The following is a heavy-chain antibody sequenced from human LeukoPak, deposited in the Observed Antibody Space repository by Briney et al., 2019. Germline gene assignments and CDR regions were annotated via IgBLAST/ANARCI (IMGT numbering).Heavy chain of an antibody. CDR2: ISSNGGDT. D-gene: IGHD2-15*01. J-gene: IGHJ4*02. CDR1: GFIFSSYA. CDR3: ARDLSINGGNTNGYFDY. V-gene: IGHV3-64*01. Sequence: PGGSLRLSCAASGFIFSSYALHWVRQAPGKGLEYVSGISSNGGDTYYANSVKDRFTISRDNSKNTLYLQMGSLRAEDMGVYYCARDLSINGGNTNGYFDYWGQGTLVTVSS.